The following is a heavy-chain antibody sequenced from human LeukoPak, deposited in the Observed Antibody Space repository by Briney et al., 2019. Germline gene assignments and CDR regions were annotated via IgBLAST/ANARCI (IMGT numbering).Heavy chain of an antibody. CDR1: GFTFSSYS. CDR3: ARVRGYCTNGVCRTFTDFYYYMDV. V-gene: IGHV3-7*01. J-gene: IGHJ6*03. Sequence: LTGGSLRLSCAASGFTFSSYSMNWVRQAPGKGLEWVANIKQDGSEKYYVDSVKGRFTISRDNAKNSLYLQMNSLRAEDTAIYYCARVRGYCTNGVCRTFTDFYYYMDVWGKGTTVTVSS. CDR2: IKQDGSEK. D-gene: IGHD2-8*01.